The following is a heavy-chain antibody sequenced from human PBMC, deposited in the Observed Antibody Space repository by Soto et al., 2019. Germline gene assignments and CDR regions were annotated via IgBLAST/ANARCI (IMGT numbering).Heavy chain of an antibody. CDR3: ARVLGYNSSWWRHTAFDI. D-gene: IGHD6-13*01. V-gene: IGHV1-18*01. CDR2: ISAHTGST. J-gene: IGHJ3*02. CDR1: GYTFTNYG. Sequence: ASVKVSCKTSGYTFTNYGISWVRQAPGQGLEWMGWISAHTGSTNYAQKFQGRVTMTTDTSTSTAYMELRSLRSDDTAVYYCARVLGYNSSWWRHTAFDIWGQGTMVT.